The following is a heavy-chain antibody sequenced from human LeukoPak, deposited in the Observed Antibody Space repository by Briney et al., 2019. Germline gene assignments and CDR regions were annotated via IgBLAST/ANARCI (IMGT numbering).Heavy chain of an antibody. Sequence: SVKVSCKASGNTFSSYAISRVRQAPGQGLEWLGRIVPVIEATKYSQKLEGRVTITADKSPVTAYMEVKGLRPEDTAVYYCAREGDVFGPFDSWGQGTLVSVSS. CDR3: AREGDVFGPFDS. V-gene: IGHV1-69*04. CDR2: IVPVIEAT. J-gene: IGHJ4*02. CDR1: GNTFSSYA. D-gene: IGHD3-16*01.